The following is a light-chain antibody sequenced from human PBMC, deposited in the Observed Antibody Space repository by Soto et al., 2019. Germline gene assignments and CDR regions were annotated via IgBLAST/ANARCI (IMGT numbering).Light chain of an antibody. V-gene: IGKV1-5*01. CDR2: DAS. CDR3: QQYNSYWT. CDR1: QSISSW. J-gene: IGKJ1*01. Sequence: DIQMTQSPSTLSASVGDRVTITCRASQSISSWLAWYQQKPGKAPKVLIYDASSLESGVPSRFSGGGSGTEFTPTLSSLQPDDFATYYCQQYNSYWTFGQGTKVDIK.